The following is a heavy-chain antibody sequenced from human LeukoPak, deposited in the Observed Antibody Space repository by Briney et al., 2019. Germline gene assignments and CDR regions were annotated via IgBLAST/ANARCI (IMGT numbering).Heavy chain of an antibody. D-gene: IGHD5-24*01. CDR3: ARRSYNSPFRY. V-gene: IGHV4-39*07. Sequence: SETLSLTCTVSGASISSSDYYWGWVRQPPGKGLEWIGEINHSGSINYNPSLKSRVTISVDTSKNQFSLRLSSVTAADTAVYYCARRSYNSPFRYWGQGTLVTVSS. CDR2: INHSGSI. J-gene: IGHJ4*02. CDR1: GASISSSDYY.